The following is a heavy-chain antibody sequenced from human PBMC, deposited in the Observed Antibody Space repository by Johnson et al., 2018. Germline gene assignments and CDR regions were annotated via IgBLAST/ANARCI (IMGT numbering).Heavy chain of an antibody. J-gene: IGHJ4*02. D-gene: IGHD6-19*01. CDR3: TRGPHAGGWSHGF. V-gene: IGHV3-11*01. CDR1: GFTFSDYY. Sequence: VQLVESGGGLVKPGGSLRLSCTASGFTFSDYYMSWIRQAPGKGLEWVSYISSSGSTIYDADSVKGRFTISRDNSRKTVYLQMNDLRVDDTAMYYCTRGPHAGGWSHGFWGQGTLVTVSS. CDR2: ISSSGSTI.